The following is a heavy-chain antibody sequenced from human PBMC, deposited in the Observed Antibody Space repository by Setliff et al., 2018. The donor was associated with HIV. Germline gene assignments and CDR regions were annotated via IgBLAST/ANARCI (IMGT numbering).Heavy chain of an antibody. V-gene: IGHV4-39*01. Sequence: SETLSLTCNVSGGSFSNSYYFWGWIRQPPGKGLEWIGSISYSGSTYYNPSLKSRVTMSVDTSKNQFSLKLSSVTAADTAVYYCARHRQGLTGSGGSCYRAPYAFDIWGQGTMVTVSS. D-gene: IGHD2-15*01. CDR2: ISYSGST. CDR3: ARHRQGLTGSGGSCYRAPYAFDI. J-gene: IGHJ3*02. CDR1: GGSFSNSYYF.